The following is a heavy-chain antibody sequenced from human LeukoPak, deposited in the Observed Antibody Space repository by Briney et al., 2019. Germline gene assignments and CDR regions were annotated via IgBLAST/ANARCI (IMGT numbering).Heavy chain of an antibody. CDR1: GFTFSSYA. CDR2: ISYDGSNK. V-gene: IGHV3-30*04. D-gene: IGHD4-17*01. CDR3: AKVASTVTTFDI. Sequence: GGSLRLSCAASGFTFSSYAMHWVRQAPGKGLEWVAVISYDGSNKYYADSVKGRFTISRDNSKNTLYLQMNSLRAEDTAVYYCAKVASTVTTFDIWGQGTMVTVSS. J-gene: IGHJ3*02.